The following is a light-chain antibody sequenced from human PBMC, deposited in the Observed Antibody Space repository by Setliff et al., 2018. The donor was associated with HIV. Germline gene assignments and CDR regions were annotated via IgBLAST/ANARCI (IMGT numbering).Light chain of an antibody. CDR2: DVS. CDR1: SSDVGAYNY. Sequence: QPALTQPPSASGSPGQSVTISCTGTSSDVGAYNYVSWYQQHPGKAPKLMISDVSNRPSGVSNRFSGSKSGNTASLTISGLQAEDEADYYCSSYTSSTPLYVFGTGTKVTVL. CDR3: SSYTSSTPLYV. V-gene: IGLV2-14*03. J-gene: IGLJ1*01.